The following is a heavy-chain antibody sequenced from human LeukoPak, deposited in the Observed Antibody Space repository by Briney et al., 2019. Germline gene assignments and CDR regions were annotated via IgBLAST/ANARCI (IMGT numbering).Heavy chain of an antibody. Sequence: PSQTLSPTCPVSGASISSYSWSWIRQPPGKGLEWNGYIYHSGSTKYSPSLKSRVTISADTSKDQFSLKLASVTAADTAVYYCATGYSSTWYYFDYWGQGTLVTVSS. CDR2: IYHSGST. V-gene: IGHV4-59*01. J-gene: IGHJ4*02. CDR1: GASISSYS. CDR3: ATGYSSTWYYFDY. D-gene: IGHD6-13*01.